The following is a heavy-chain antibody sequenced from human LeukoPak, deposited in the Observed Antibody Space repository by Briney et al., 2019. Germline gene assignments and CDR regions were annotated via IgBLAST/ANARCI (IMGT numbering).Heavy chain of an antibody. D-gene: IGHD2-15*01. Sequence: ASVKVSCKGSGYTFTDYYLHWVRQAPGQGLEWVGYINPRDGGTSSPPNFRGRVTMTTDASSSTVYMELSRLTSDDTAICYCAREGNGLLSKDLDYWGQGTLVTVSS. V-gene: IGHV1-2*02. CDR3: AREGNGLLSKDLDY. CDR1: GYTFTDYY. CDR2: INPRDGGT. J-gene: IGHJ4*02.